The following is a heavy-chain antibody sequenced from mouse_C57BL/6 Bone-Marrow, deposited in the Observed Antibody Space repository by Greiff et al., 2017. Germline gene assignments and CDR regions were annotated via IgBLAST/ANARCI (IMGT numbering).Heavy chain of an antibody. D-gene: IGHD2-3*01. V-gene: IGHV1-72*01. Sequence: QVQLQQPGAELVKPGASVKLSCKASGYTFTSYWMHWMKQRPGRGLEWIGRIDPNSGGTKYNEKFKSKATLTVDKTSSTAYMQLSSLTSEDSAVYYCARGGVSDGYYGDFDVWGTGTTVTVSS. CDR3: ARGGVSDGYYGDFDV. CDR2: IDPNSGGT. CDR1: GYTFTSYW. J-gene: IGHJ1*03.